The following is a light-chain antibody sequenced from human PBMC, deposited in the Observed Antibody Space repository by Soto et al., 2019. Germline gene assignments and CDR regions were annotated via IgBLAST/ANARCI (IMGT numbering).Light chain of an antibody. J-gene: IGKJ1*01. CDR2: GAS. Sequence: EIVLTQSPGTLSLSPGERATLSCRASQSVSSSSLAWYQQKPGQAPRLLIYGASSRATGIPDRFSGSGSGTDFTLTISRLEPEDFAVYYCQQYGSSLRTFGQGPKVEIK. V-gene: IGKV3-20*01. CDR3: QQYGSSLRT. CDR1: QSVSSSS.